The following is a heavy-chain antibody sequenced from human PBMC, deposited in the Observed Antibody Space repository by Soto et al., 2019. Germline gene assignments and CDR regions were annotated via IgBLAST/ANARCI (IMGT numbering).Heavy chain of an antibody. Sequence: GGSLRLSCAASGFTFSDYYMSWIRQAPGKGLEWVSYISSSGSTIYYADSVKGRFTISRDNAKNSLYLQMNSLRAEDTAVYYCARDRDIVVVVAALGYWGQGTLVTVSS. V-gene: IGHV3-11*01. CDR2: ISSSGSTI. CDR1: GFTFSDYY. J-gene: IGHJ4*02. CDR3: ARDRDIVVVVAALGY. D-gene: IGHD2-15*01.